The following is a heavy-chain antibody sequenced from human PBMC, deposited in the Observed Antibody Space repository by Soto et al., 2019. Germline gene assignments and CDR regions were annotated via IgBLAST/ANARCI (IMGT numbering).Heavy chain of an antibody. V-gene: IGHV1-69*13. CDR1: GGTFSSYA. CDR2: IIPIFGTA. J-gene: IGHJ4*02. CDR3: ARSSYYGSGSYFEFDY. D-gene: IGHD3-10*01. Sequence: SVKVSCKASGGTFSSYAISWVRQAPGQGLEWMGGIIPIFGTANYAQKFQGRVTITADESTSTAYMELSSLRSEDTAVYYCARSSYYGSGSYFEFDYWGQGTLVTVSS.